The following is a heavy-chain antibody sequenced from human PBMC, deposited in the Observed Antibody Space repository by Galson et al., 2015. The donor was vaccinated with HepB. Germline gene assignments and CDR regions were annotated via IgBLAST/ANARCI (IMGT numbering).Heavy chain of an antibody. D-gene: IGHD1-26*01. Sequence: SLRLSCAASGFTFSSYAMSWVRQAPGKGLEWVSAISGSGGSTYYADSVKGRFTISRDNSKNTLYLQMNSLRAEDTAVYYCAKASGSYGSVYYYYMDVWGKGTTVTVSS. CDR2: ISGSGGST. V-gene: IGHV3-23*01. J-gene: IGHJ6*03. CDR3: AKASGSYGSVYYYYMDV. CDR1: GFTFSSYA.